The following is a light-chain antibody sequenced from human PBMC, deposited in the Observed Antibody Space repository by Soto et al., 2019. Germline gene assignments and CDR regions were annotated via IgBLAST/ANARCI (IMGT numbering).Light chain of an antibody. V-gene: IGKV3-20*01. J-gene: IGKJ1*01. Sequence: EIVLTQSPGIMYLSPGERATLSCRASQTVGRSFLAWYQQKPGQAPRLPIFGTSLRATGIPDRFGGGGSGAGFTLSISRLDPEDFAVYYCQQYDSLPPWTFGQGARVEVK. CDR3: QQYDSLPPWT. CDR2: GTS. CDR1: QTVGRSF.